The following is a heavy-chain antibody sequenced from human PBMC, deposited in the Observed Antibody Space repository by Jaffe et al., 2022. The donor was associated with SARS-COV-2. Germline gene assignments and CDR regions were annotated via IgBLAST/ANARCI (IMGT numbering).Heavy chain of an antibody. Sequence: EVQLVQSGAEVKKPGESLKISCKGSGYIFANNWIAWVRQMPGKGLEWMGIIYPSDSDTRYSPSFQGQVTISADKSISTAYLQWSSLKASDTAMYYCARLFGSGYVGFYYWGQGTLVTVSS. CDR3: ARLFGSGYVGFYY. D-gene: IGHD3-22*01. CDR2: IYPSDSDT. CDR1: GYIFANNW. J-gene: IGHJ4*02. V-gene: IGHV5-51*01.